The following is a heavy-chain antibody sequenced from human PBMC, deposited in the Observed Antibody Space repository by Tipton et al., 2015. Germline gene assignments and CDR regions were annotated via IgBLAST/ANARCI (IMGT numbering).Heavy chain of an antibody. J-gene: IGHJ4*02. CDR1: GFTFDDYA. V-gene: IGHV3-9*03. Sequence: QLVQSGGGLVQPGRSLRLSCAASGFTFDDYAMHWVRQAPGKGLEWASIISASGGTTYYADSVKGRFTISRDNAKNTLFLQMNNLRAEDMAVYYCARADYGGPFDYWGQGTLVTVSS. D-gene: IGHD4-23*01. CDR2: ISASGGTT. CDR3: ARADYGGPFDY.